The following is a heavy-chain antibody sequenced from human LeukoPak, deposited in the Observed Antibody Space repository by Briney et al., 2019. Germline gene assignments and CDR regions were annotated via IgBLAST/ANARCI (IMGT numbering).Heavy chain of an antibody. V-gene: IGHV3-23*01. CDR1: GGTFGSYG. D-gene: IGHD2-15*01. Sequence: AGSLRLTCAVSGGTFGSYGWSWVRQAPGKGLEWIALISRSGGTTHYADSVKGRFTISRDNSKNTLYLQMNSLRAEDTVEYYCAKRGGTESFYYYYYMDVWGKGTTVTVSS. J-gene: IGHJ6*03. CDR2: ISRSGGTT. CDR3: AKRGGTESFYYYYYMDV.